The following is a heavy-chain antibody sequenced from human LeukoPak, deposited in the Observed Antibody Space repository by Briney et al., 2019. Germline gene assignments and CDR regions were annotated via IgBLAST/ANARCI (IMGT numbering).Heavy chain of an antibody. CDR3: VRGPPNWGYDY. Sequence: ASVKVSCKASGYTFTSYDINWVRQATGQGLEWMGWMSPNSGNTGYAQKFQGRVTMTRSTSMSTAYMELSSLRSVDTAVYYCVRGPPNWGYDYWGQGTLVTVSS. J-gene: IGHJ4*02. CDR1: GYTFTSYD. CDR2: MSPNSGNT. V-gene: IGHV1-8*01. D-gene: IGHD7-27*01.